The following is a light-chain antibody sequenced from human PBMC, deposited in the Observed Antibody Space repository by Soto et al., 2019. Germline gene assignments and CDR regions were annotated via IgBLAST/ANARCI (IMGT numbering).Light chain of an antibody. CDR1: QSVSSSY. CDR3: QQYGSSPLT. Sequence: EIVLTQSPGTLSLSPGERATLSCRASQSVSSSYLAWYQQKPGQAPRLLIYGASSRATGIQDRFSGSGSGTDFTLTIRRLEPEDFAVYYCQQYGSSPLTFGGGTKVDNK. J-gene: IGKJ4*01. V-gene: IGKV3-20*01. CDR2: GAS.